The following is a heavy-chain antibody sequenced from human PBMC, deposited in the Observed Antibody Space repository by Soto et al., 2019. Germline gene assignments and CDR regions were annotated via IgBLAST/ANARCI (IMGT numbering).Heavy chain of an antibody. D-gene: IGHD2-8*01. V-gene: IGHV4-30-2*03. CDR1: GGSISSGGYS. CDR3: ARLGGYCTTSCYGYYGMDV. CDR2: IYYSGST. J-gene: IGHJ6*02. Sequence: PSETLSLTCAVSGGSISSGGYSWSWIRQPPGKGLEWIGYIYYSGSTYYNPSLKSRVTISVDTSKNQFSLKVSSVTAADTAVYYCARLGGYCTTSCYGYYGMDVWGQGTTVTVSS.